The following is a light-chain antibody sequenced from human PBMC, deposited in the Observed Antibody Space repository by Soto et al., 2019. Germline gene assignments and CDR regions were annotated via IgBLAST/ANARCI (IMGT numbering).Light chain of an antibody. J-gene: IGKJ3*01. V-gene: IGKV4-1*01. CDR2: WAS. CDR1: QSVLYSSNNKNY. Sequence: DIVMTQSPDSLAVSLGERATINCKSSQSVLYSSNNKNYLAWYQQKPGQPPKLLIYWASTRESGVPDRFSSSGSGTDFALTISSLQAEDVAVYYCQQYTTSPFTFGPGTKVDIK. CDR3: QQYTTSPFT.